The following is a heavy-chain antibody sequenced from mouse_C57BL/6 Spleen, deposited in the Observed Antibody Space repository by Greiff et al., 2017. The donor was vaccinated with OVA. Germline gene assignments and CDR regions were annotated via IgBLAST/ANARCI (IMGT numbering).Heavy chain of an antibody. J-gene: IGHJ4*01. D-gene: IGHD1-1*01. CDR1: GFTFSSYA. V-gene: IGHV5-4*01. CDR3: AREGGTTVVSSYYAMDY. Sequence: DVHLVESGGGLVKPGGSLKLSCAASGFTFSSYAMSWVRQTPEKRLEWVATISDGGSYTYYPDNVKGRFTISRDNAKNNLYLQMSHLKSEDTAMYYCAREGGTTVVSSYYAMDYWGQGTSVTVSS. CDR2: ISDGGSYT.